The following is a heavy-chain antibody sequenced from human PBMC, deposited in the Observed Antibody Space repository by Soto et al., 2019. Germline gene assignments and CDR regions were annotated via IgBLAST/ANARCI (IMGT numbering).Heavy chain of an antibody. J-gene: IGHJ5*02. CDR3: ARGPPRYCSSTSCSFDP. CDR2: IFYSGST. CDR1: GGSISSGGFY. D-gene: IGHD2-2*01. V-gene: IGHV4-31*03. Sequence: QVQLQESGPGLVKPSQTLSLTCTVSGGSISSGGFYWSWVRQHPGKGLEWIGYIFYSGSTYYNPSLKSRVTISLDRSKNQFSLKLSSVTAADTAVYYCARGPPRYCSSTSCSFDPWGQGTLVTVSS.